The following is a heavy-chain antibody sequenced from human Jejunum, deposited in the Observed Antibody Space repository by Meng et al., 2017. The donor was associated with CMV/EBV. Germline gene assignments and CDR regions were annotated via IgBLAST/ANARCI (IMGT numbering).Heavy chain of an antibody. Sequence: QVQLQESGAGLLKPLETLSLTCTVSRGSLSFYYWSWIRKPAGKGLEWIGRIFTTGSTNYHPSLKSRVTMSVDTSKNQISLRLTSVTAADTAIYYCVRETDMTVGPHFDYWGQGALVTVSS. J-gene: IGHJ4*02. D-gene: IGHD3-22*01. CDR2: IFTTGST. V-gene: IGHV4-4*07. CDR1: RGSLSFYY. CDR3: VRETDMTVGPHFDY.